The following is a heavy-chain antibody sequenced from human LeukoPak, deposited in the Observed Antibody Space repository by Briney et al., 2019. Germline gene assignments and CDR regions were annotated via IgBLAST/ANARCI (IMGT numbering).Heavy chain of an antibody. Sequence: GGSLRLSCAASGFRFSNSWMYWDRQGPGKGPVWVSRMKTDGTRIEYADSVKGRFTISRDNAKNTLFLQMSSLRVEDTAVYYCARGADHGGSYYPDWGQGTRVTVSS. CDR2: MKTDGTRI. J-gene: IGHJ4*02. CDR3: ARGADHGGSYYPD. CDR1: GFRFSNSW. D-gene: IGHD3-10*01. V-gene: IGHV3-74*01.